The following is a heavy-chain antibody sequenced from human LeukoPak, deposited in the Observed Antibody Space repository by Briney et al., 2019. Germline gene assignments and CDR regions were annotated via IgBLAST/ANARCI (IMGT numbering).Heavy chain of an antibody. V-gene: IGHV3-48*04. D-gene: IGHD3-3*01. CDR3: ARLKPYYDFWSGYPDY. Sequence: QTGGSLRLSCAASGFTFSSYSMNWVRQAPGKGLEWVSYISSSSSTIYYADSVKGRFTISRDNAKNSLYLQMNSLRAEDTAVYYCARLKPYYDFWSGYPDYWGQGTLVTVSS. CDR2: ISSSSSTI. J-gene: IGHJ4*02. CDR1: GFTFSSYS.